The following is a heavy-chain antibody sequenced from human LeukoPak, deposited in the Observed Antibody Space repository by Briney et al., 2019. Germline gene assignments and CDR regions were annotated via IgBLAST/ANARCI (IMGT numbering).Heavy chain of an antibody. Sequence: GGSLRLSCAASGFTFSSYWMNWARQAPGKGLEWVASINHNGNVNYYVDSVKGRFTISRDNANNSLYLQMSNLRAEDTAVYYCARIDNWNDGGYWGQGTLVTVSS. CDR2: INHNGNVN. D-gene: IGHD1-20*01. J-gene: IGHJ4*02. CDR1: GFTFSSYW. V-gene: IGHV3-7*01. CDR3: ARIDNWNDGGY.